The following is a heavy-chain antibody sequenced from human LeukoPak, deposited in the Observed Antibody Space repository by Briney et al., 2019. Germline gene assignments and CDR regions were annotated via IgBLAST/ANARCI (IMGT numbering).Heavy chain of an antibody. Sequence: GGSLRLSCAASEFSVGSNYMTWVRQAPGKGLEWVSLIYSGGSTYYADSVKGRFTISRDNSKNTLYLQMNSLRAEDTAVYYCAHGSMYQLDYWGQGTLVTVSS. J-gene: IGHJ4*02. CDR1: EFSVGSNY. V-gene: IGHV3-66*01. D-gene: IGHD2-2*01. CDR2: IYSGGST. CDR3: AHGSMYQLDY.